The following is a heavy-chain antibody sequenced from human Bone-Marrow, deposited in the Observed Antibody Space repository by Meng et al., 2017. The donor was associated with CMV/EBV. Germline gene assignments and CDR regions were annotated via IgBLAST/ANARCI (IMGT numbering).Heavy chain of an antibody. J-gene: IGHJ4*02. Sequence: GGSLRLSCAASGFTFDDYAMHWVRQAPGKGLEWVSGISWNSGSIGYADSVKGRFTISRDNAKNSLYLQMNSLRAEDTALYYCARVGPVGDIVVVPAAPLDYWGQGTLVTVSS. V-gene: IGHV3-9*01. CDR2: ISWNSGSI. CDR3: ARVGPVGDIVVVPAAPLDY. CDR1: GFTFDDYA. D-gene: IGHD2-2*01.